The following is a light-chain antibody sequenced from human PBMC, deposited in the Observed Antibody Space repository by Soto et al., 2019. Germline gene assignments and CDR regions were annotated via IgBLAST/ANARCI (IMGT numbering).Light chain of an antibody. CDR2: DVS. J-gene: IGLJ1*01. CDR3: CSYAGSYTHYV. CDR1: SSDVGGYNY. V-gene: IGLV2-11*01. Sequence: QSALTQPRSVSGSPGQSVTISCTETSSDVGGYNYVSWYQQHPGKAPKLMIYDVSKRPSGVPDRFSGSKSGNTASLTISGLQAEDEADYYCCSYAGSYTHYVFGTGTKVTVL.